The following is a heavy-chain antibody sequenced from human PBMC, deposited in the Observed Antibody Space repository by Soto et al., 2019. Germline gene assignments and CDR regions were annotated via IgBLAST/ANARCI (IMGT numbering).Heavy chain of an antibody. CDR3: ARESLGAKGADH. Sequence: QVQLVQSGAEVKRPGSSVKVSCESSGDTFNSYVISWVRQAPGQGLEWMGGIIPIIGVTHYVQKFQGRVTIIALSSTGTAYMELTNLGFEDTALYYCARESLGAKGADHWGQGTLVTVSS. CDR1: GDTFNSYV. V-gene: IGHV1-69*17. CDR2: IIPIIGVT. D-gene: IGHD3-16*01. J-gene: IGHJ4*02.